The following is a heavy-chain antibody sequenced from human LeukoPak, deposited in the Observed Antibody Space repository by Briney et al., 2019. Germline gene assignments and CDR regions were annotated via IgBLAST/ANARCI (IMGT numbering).Heavy chain of an antibody. Sequence: PSETLSLTCTVSGGSISSSSYYWGWIRQPPGKGLEWIGSIYYSGSTYYNPSLKSRVTISVDTSKSQFSLKLSSVTAADTAVYYCARTPVGAAAGIGWFDPWGQGTLVTVSS. J-gene: IGHJ5*02. CDR2: IYYSGST. D-gene: IGHD6-13*01. V-gene: IGHV4-39*01. CDR3: ARTPVGAAAGIGWFDP. CDR1: GGSISSSSYY.